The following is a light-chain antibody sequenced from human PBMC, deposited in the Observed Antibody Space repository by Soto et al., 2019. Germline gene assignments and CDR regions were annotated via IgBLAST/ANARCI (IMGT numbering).Light chain of an antibody. CDR1: QNLLYSSNNKNY. CDR3: QQYYSSPLT. J-gene: IGKJ4*01. CDR2: WAS. V-gene: IGKV4-1*01. Sequence: VMTQSPDSLAVSLGERATINCQSSQNLLYSSNNKNYLAWYQQKAGQPPKLLIYWASTRESGVPDRFSGSGSGTDFTLTISSLQAEDVAVYYCQQYYSSPLTFGGGSKVAIK.